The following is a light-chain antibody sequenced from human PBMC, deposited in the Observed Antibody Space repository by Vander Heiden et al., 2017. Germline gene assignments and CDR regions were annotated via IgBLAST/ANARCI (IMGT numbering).Light chain of an antibody. CDR2: TAS. CDR3: QQRSNWPIT. V-gene: IGKV3-11*01. J-gene: IGKJ5*01. CDR1: QSVSRF. Sequence: EIVLTPSPATLSLSPGERATLSCRASQSVSRFLAWYQQKPGQAPRLLIFTASNRATGIPARFSGSGSGTDFTLTISSLEPEDFAVYYCQQRSNWPITFGPGTRLEIK.